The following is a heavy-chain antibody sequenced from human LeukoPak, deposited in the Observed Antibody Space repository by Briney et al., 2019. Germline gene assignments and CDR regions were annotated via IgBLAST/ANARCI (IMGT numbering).Heavy chain of an antibody. CDR3: AKALAWGAVADPFDY. Sequence: PGGSLRHSYAASGFTFSNYGMHWVRQAPGKGLEWVAVISYDGSIKYYADSVKGRFTISRDNSKNTLYLQMNSLRAEDTAVYYCAKALAWGAVADPFDYWGQGTLVTVSS. D-gene: IGHD6-19*01. CDR1: GFTFSNYG. CDR2: ISYDGSIK. V-gene: IGHV3-30*18. J-gene: IGHJ4*02.